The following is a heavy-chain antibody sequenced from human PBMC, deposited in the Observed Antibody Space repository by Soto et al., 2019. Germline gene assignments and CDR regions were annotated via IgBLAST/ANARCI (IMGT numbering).Heavy chain of an antibody. CDR3: ARVHASYYDSSGCEYGMDV. D-gene: IGHD3-22*01. CDR2: IKQDGSEN. CDR1: GFTFSSYW. J-gene: IGHJ6*02. V-gene: IGHV3-7*01. Sequence: GGSLRLSCAASGFTFSSYWMSWVRQAPGKGLEWVANIKQDGSENYYADSLKGRFTISRCNAKNTLYLQMNSQRAEDTAVYLCARVHASYYDSSGCEYGMDVWGQGTTVTVSS.